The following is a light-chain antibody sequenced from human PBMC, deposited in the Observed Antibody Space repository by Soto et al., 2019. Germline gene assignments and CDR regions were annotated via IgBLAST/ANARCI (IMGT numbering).Light chain of an antibody. CDR3: QQYDSHPLT. CDR2: KVS. Sequence: DIQMTQFPATLSASVGDRVSITCRASRGVSNWLAWYQQKAGKAPNLLIYKVSSLKSGVPSRFSGSGSGTEFTLTISSMQPDDIATYYCQQYDSHPLTFGGGTKVEIK. CDR1: RGVSNW. V-gene: IGKV1-5*03. J-gene: IGKJ4*01.